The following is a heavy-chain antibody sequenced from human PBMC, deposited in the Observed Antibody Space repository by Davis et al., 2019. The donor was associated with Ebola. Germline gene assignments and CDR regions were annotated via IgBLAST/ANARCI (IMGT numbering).Heavy chain of an antibody. CDR3: ASGDYGDYIFDY. Sequence: GESLKISCAASGFTFSSYTMNWVRQAPGKGLEWVSSISSSSSSIYYADSLKGRFTISRDNAKNSVYLQMNSLRAENTAVYYCASGDYGDYIFDYWGQGTLVTVSS. CDR2: ISSSSSSI. CDR1: GFTFSSYT. J-gene: IGHJ4*02. V-gene: IGHV3-21*01. D-gene: IGHD4-17*01.